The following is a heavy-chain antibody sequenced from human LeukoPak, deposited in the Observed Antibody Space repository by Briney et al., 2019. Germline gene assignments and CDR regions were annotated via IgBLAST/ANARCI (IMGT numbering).Heavy chain of an antibody. CDR3: ARSSQDNIVVVPAAILYYYYGMDV. CDR1: GFTFSSYS. D-gene: IGHD2-2*01. CDR2: ISSSSSYI. V-gene: IGHV3-21*01. J-gene: IGHJ6*02. Sequence: GGSLRLSCAASGFTFSSYSMNWVRQAPGKGLEWVSSISSSSSYIYYADSVKGRFTISRDNAKNSLYLQMNSLRAKDTAVYYCARSSQDNIVVVPAAILYYYYGMDVWGQGTTVTVSS.